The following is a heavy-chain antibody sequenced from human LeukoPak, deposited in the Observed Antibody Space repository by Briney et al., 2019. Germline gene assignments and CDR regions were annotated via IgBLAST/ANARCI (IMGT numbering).Heavy chain of an antibody. CDR3: AKDPEIAARPRGDY. CDR2: ISGSGGST. CDR1: GFTFSNYW. D-gene: IGHD6-6*01. V-gene: IGHV3-23*01. Sequence: GGSLRLSCAASGFTFSNYWMSWVRQAPGKGLGWVSAISGSGGSTYYADSVKGRFTISRDNSKNTLYLQMNSLRAEDTAVYYCAKDPEIAARPRGDYWGQGTLVTVSS. J-gene: IGHJ4*02.